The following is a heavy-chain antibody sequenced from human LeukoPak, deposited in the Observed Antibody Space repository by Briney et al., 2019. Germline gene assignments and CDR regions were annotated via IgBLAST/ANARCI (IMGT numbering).Heavy chain of an antibody. V-gene: IGHV3-74*01. J-gene: IGHJ6*02. Sequence: GGSLRLSCAASGFTFSSYWMHWVRQAPGKGLVWVSRTNSDGSSTSYADSVKGRFTISRDNAKNTLYLQMNSLRAEDTAVYYCARVLDYYGSGTDYGMDVWGQGTTVTVSS. D-gene: IGHD3-10*01. CDR3: ARVLDYYGSGTDYGMDV. CDR1: GFTFSSYW. CDR2: TNSDGSST.